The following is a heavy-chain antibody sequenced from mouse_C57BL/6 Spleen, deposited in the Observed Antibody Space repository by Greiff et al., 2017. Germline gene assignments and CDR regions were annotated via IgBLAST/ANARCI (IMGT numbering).Heavy chain of an antibody. J-gene: IGHJ3*01. CDR3: ARVEFGNGYYTWFAY. Sequence: VQLQQSGPELVRPGASVKISCKAPGYTFTSHWMQWVRQRPGQGLEWIGEIFPGSGSTYYNEKFKGKDTLTVDTSSSTAYMQLSSLTSEDSAVYFCARVEFGNGYYTWFAYWGQGTLVTVSA. V-gene: IGHV1-56*01. CDR1: GYTFTSHW. CDR2: IFPGSGST. D-gene: IGHD2-3*01.